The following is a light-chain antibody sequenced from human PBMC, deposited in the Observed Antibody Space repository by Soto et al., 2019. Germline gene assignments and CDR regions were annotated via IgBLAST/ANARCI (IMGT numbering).Light chain of an antibody. CDR1: SSDVGGYNY. J-gene: IGLJ1*01. CDR2: EVN. CDR3: RSYTSDTSPYV. V-gene: IGLV2-14*01. Sequence: QSALTQPASVSGSPGQSITISCTGTSSDVGGYNYVSWYQLHPGKAPKLIIYEVNNRPSGLSNRFSGSKSGNTASLTISGLQADDEGDYYCRSYTSDTSPYVFGTGTMLTVL.